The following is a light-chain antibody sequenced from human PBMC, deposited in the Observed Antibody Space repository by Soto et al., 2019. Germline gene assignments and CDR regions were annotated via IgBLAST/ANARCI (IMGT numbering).Light chain of an antibody. CDR3: SSYAATNNRGV. V-gene: IGLV2-8*01. Sequence: QSALTQPPSASGSPGQSVTISCTGTGSDVGNYNYVSWYQQHPGKAPKLMMYEVSKRPSGVPDRFSGSKSGNTASLTVSGLQAEDEADYYCSSYAATNNRGVFGTGTKLTVL. CDR1: GSDVGNYNY. CDR2: EVS. J-gene: IGLJ1*01.